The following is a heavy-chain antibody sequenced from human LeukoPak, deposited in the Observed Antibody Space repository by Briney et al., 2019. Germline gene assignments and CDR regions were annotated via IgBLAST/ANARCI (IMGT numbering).Heavy chain of an antibody. D-gene: IGHD5-12*01. CDR3: AAQKRATPTYGMDV. J-gene: IGHJ6*02. CDR1: GGTFSSYA. V-gene: IGHV1-69*04. Sequence: SVKVSCKASGGTFSSYAISWVRQAPGQGLEWMGRIIPILGIANYAQKFQGRVTITADKSTSTAYMELSSLRSEDTAAYYCAAQKRATPTYGMDVWGQGTTVTVSS. CDR2: IIPILGIA.